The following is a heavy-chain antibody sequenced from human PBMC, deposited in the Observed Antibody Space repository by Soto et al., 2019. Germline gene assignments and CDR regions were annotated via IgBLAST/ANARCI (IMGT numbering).Heavy chain of an antibody. V-gene: IGHV1-8*01. Sequence: QVQLVQSGAEVKKPGASVKVPCKASGYTFTSYDINWVRQATGQGLEWMGWMNPNSGNTGYAQKFQGRVTMTRNTSISTAYMELSSLRSEDTAVYYCARRGYSSSWYSYYYYGMDVWGQGTTVTVSS. D-gene: IGHD6-13*01. CDR3: ARRGYSSSWYSYYYYGMDV. CDR1: GYTFTSYD. CDR2: MNPNSGNT. J-gene: IGHJ6*02.